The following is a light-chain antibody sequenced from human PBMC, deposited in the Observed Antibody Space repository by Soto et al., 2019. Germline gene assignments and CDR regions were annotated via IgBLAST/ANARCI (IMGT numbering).Light chain of an antibody. CDR1: QSVSSSY. CDR2: GAS. Sequence: EIVLTQSPGTLSLSPGERATLSCRASQSVSSSYLAWYQQKPGQAPRLLIYGASSRATGIPDRFSGSGSGTAFTLTISRLEPEDFAVYYCQQYGSSPRTFGHGTKVEIK. V-gene: IGKV3-20*01. CDR3: QQYGSSPRT. J-gene: IGKJ1*01.